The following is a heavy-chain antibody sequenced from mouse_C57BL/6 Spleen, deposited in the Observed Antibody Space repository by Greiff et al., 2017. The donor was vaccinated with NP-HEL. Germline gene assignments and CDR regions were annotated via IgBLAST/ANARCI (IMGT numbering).Heavy chain of an antibody. D-gene: IGHD2-4*01. CDR3: AREAYDYEGYFDY. CDR2: INPGSGGT. Sequence: VQLVESGAELVRPGTSVKVSCKASGYAFTNYLIEWVKQRPGQGLEWIGVINPGSGGTNYNEKFKGKATLTADKSSSTAYMQLSSLTSEDSAVYFCAREAYDYEGYFDYWGQGTTLTVSS. V-gene: IGHV1-54*01. J-gene: IGHJ2*01. CDR1: GYAFTNYL.